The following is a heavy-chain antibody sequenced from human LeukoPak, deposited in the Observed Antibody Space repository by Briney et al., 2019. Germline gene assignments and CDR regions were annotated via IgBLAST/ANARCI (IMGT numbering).Heavy chain of an antibody. CDR2: IYYSGST. Sequence: SETLSLTCTVSGGSISSYYWSWIRQPPGKGLESIGYIYYSGSTNYNPSLKSRVTISVDTSKNQFSLKLSSVTAADTAVYYCARHPKYSSSWYSFDYWGQGTLVTVSS. V-gene: IGHV4-59*08. J-gene: IGHJ4*02. CDR1: GGSISSYY. CDR3: ARHPKYSSSWYSFDY. D-gene: IGHD6-13*01.